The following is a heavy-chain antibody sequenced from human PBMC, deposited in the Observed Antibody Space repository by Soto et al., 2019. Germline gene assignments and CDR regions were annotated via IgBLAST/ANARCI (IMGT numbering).Heavy chain of an antibody. D-gene: IGHD2-8*01. V-gene: IGHV3-49*04. J-gene: IGHJ6*02. CDR3: TRDWRSIVLMVYALDMEV. CDR2: IRSKADGGTT. Sequence: PWGSLRLSCTASGFTFGGYAMSWVRQAPGKGLEGVGIIRSKADGGTTEYAASVTGRLNISRDDSKSIAYLQMNSLTPADTAVYYCTRDWRSIVLMVYALDMEVWGQGTTVTVSS. CDR1: GFTFGGYA.